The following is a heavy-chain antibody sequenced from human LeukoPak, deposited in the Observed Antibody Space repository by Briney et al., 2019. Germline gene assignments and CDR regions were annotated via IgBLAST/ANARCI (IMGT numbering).Heavy chain of an antibody. V-gene: IGHV1-18*01. Sequence: ASVKVSCKASGYTFTSNGISWVRQAPGQGLEWMGWISAYNGNTNYAQKLQGRVTMTTDTSTSTAYMELRSLRSDDTAVYYCARDSTGIAVAGNSPDFDYWGQGTLVTVSS. J-gene: IGHJ4*02. CDR1: GYTFTSNG. D-gene: IGHD6-19*01. CDR2: ISAYNGNT. CDR3: ARDSTGIAVAGNSPDFDY.